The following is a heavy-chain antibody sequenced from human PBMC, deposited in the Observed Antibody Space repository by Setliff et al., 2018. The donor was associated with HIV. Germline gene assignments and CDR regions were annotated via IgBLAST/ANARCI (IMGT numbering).Heavy chain of an antibody. J-gene: IGHJ3*02. CDR2: IHYGGST. Sequence: SETLSLTCTVSSGSISSNSFYWGWIRQPPGKGLEWVGTIHYGGSTYYNPSLKSRVSISVDTSKNQFSLKLTSVTAADTAVYYCARNVAATSAFDIWGRGTMVTVSS. CDR3: ARNVAATSAFDI. CDR1: SGSISSNSFY. D-gene: IGHD6-19*01. V-gene: IGHV4-39*01.